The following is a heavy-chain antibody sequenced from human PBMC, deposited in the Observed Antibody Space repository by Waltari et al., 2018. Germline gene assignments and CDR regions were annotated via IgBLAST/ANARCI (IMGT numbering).Heavy chain of an antibody. CDR1: GFTFSSYA. CDR2: ISYDGSNK. Sequence: QVQLVESGGGVVQPGRSLRLSCAASGFTFSSYALHWVRQAPGKGRGGVAVISYDGSNKYYADSVKGRFTISRDNSKNTLYLQMNSLRAEDTAVYYCARPDSSSWYSMVDYWGQGTLVTVSS. J-gene: IGHJ4*02. CDR3: ARPDSSSWYSMVDY. D-gene: IGHD6-13*01. V-gene: IGHV3-30-3*01.